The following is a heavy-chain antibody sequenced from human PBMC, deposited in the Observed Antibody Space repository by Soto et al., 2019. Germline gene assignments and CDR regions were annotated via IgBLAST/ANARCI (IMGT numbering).Heavy chain of an antibody. D-gene: IGHD6-19*01. CDR2: INHSGST. CDR1: GGSFSGYY. Sequence: QVQLQQWGAGLLKPSEALSLTCAVYGGSFSGYYWSWIRQPPGKGLEWIGEINHSGSTNYNPSLKSRVTISVDTAKNQFSLKLSSVTAADTAVYYCARSHSSGWYGAFDYWGQGTLVTVSS. J-gene: IGHJ4*02. CDR3: ARSHSSGWYGAFDY. V-gene: IGHV4-34*01.